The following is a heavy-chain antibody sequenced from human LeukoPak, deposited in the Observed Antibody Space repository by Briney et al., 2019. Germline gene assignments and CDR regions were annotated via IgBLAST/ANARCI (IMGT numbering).Heavy chain of an antibody. CDR2: ISYSGST. D-gene: IGHD5-12*01. J-gene: IGHJ5*02. V-gene: IGHV4-59*07. CDR1: GGSLGSYY. Sequence: SDTLSLTCIVSGGSLGSYYWSWIRQPPWKELEWIGDISYSGSTNYNPSLNSRVTISVDTSNNHFSLKLSSVTAADTGVYYCARGGSGYALNWFDPWGQGTLVTVSS. CDR3: ARGGSGYALNWFDP.